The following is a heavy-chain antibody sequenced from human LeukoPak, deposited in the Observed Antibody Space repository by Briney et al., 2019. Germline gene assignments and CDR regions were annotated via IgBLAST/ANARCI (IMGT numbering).Heavy chain of an antibody. Sequence: GASVKVSCKASGYTFTSYGISWVRQAPGQGLEWMGWISAYNGNTNYAQKLQGRVTMTTDTSTSTAYMELRSLRSDDTAVYYCARATVLRFLEWLPVHDYWGQGTLVTVSS. CDR2: ISAYNGNT. D-gene: IGHD3-3*01. CDR3: ARATVLRFLEWLPVHDY. J-gene: IGHJ4*02. V-gene: IGHV1-18*01. CDR1: GYTFTSYG.